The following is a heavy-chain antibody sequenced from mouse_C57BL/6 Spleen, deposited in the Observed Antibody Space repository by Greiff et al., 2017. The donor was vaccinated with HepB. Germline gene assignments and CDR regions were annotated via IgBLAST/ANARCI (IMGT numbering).Heavy chain of an antibody. CDR2: ISYDGSN. D-gene: IGHD1-1*01. Sequence: EVHLVESGPGLVKPSQSLSLTCSVTGYSITSGYYWNWIRQFPGNKLEWMGYISYDGSNNYNPSLKNRISITRDTSKNQFFLKLNSVTTEDTATYYCARDDYYGSSPAWFAYWGQGTLVTVSA. V-gene: IGHV3-6*01. J-gene: IGHJ3*01. CDR3: ARDDYYGSSPAWFAY. CDR1: GYSITSGYY.